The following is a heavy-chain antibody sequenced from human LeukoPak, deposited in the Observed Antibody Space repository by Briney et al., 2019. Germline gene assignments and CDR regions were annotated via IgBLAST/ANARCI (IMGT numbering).Heavy chain of an antibody. J-gene: IGHJ3*02. CDR2: IIPGGGRT. CDR1: GYTFTSYY. CDR3: ARETAINPPLDAFDI. V-gene: IGHV1-46*01. Sequence: AASVKVSCKASGYTFTSYYMQWVRQAPGQGLEWMGLIIPGGGRTSYTQKFQGRVTMTRGTSTSTVYMELSSLSSEDTAMYYCARETAINPPLDAFDIWGQDTLVTVSS. D-gene: IGHD5-18*01.